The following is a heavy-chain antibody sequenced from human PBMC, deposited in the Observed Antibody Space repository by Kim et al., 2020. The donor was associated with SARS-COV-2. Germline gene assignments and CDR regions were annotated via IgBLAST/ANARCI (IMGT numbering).Heavy chain of an antibody. Sequence: AVKGRETVSRNNAKNSLYLQMNSLRVEDTAVYYCVRVQLVAAGTEYFDYWGQGTLVPVSS. V-gene: IGHV3-11*01. D-gene: IGHD6-13*01. CDR3: VRVQLVAAGTEYFDY. J-gene: IGHJ4*02.